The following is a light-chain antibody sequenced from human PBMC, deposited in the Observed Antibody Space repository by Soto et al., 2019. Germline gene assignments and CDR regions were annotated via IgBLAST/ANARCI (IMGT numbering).Light chain of an antibody. CDR2: GAS. CDR1: QSVRTS. J-gene: IGKJ3*01. V-gene: IGKV3-20*01. Sequence: LTQSPGTLSLSPGERATLSCWASQSVRTSFAWYQQKPGQAPRLLIYGASTRASGIPDRFSASGSGTDFTFTIDRLEPEDSEMYFCQQYISEPFTLGPGTKVDIK. CDR3: QQYISEPFT.